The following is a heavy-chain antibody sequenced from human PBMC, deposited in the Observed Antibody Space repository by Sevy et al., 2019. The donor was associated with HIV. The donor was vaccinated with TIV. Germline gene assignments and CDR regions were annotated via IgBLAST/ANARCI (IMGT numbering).Heavy chain of an antibody. CDR1: GFTFSSYG. CDR3: AKEWGWQWLVQDYYYYYGMDV. D-gene: IGHD6-19*01. V-gene: IGHV3-30*18. Sequence: GGSLRLSCAASGFTFSSYGMHWVRQAPGKGLGWVAVISYDGSNKYYADSVKGRFTISRDNSKNTLYLQMNSLRAEDTAVYYCAKEWGWQWLVQDYYYYYGMDVWGQGTTVTVSS. J-gene: IGHJ6*02. CDR2: ISYDGSNK.